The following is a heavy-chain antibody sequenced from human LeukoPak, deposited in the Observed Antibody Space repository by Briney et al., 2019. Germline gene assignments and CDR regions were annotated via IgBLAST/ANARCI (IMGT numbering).Heavy chain of an antibody. V-gene: IGHV3-11*04. D-gene: IGHD3-22*01. CDR2: ISSGGSTI. CDR3: ARDIYYYDSSGYYFPGGSDY. Sequence: GGSLRLSCAASGFIFSDYYMSWIRQTPGKGLEWVSYISSGGSTIYYADSVKGRFTISRDNAKNSLYLQMNSLRAEDTAVYYCARDIYYYDSSGYYFPGGSDYWGQGTLVTVSS. CDR1: GFIFSDYY. J-gene: IGHJ4*02.